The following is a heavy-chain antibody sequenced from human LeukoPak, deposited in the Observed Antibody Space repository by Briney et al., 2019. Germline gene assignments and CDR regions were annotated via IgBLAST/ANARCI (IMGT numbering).Heavy chain of an antibody. Sequence: PGRSLRLSCAASGFTFHQYAIHWVRQVPGKGLEWVSGISWNSGGIGYADSVRGRFTISRDNAKNSVYLQMNSLRAEDTALYYCAKDKAPLYSGYDWDLDFWGQGTLVIVSS. CDR1: GFTFHQYA. CDR3: AKDKAPLYSGYDWDLDF. J-gene: IGHJ4*02. V-gene: IGHV3-9*01. D-gene: IGHD5-12*01. CDR2: ISWNSGGI.